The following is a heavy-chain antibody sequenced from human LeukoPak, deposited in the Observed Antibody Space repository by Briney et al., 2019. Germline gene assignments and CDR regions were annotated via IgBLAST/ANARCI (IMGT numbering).Heavy chain of an antibody. CDR3: ARRLGATTGTDAFDI. CDR2: IYYSEST. V-gene: IGHV4-59*01. D-gene: IGHD1-26*01. Sequence: PSETLSLTCTVSGGSISSYYWSWIRQPPGKGLEWIGYIYYSESTEYNPSLKSRVTISVDTSKNQFSLKLSSVTAADTAVYYCARRLGATTGTDAFDIWGQGTMVTVPS. J-gene: IGHJ3*02. CDR1: GGSISSYY.